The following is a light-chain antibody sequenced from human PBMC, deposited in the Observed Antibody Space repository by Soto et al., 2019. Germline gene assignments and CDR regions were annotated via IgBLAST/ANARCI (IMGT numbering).Light chain of an antibody. CDR2: GAA. CDR1: QSVSSTY. CDR3: QQYGSSQWT. V-gene: IGKV3-20*01. Sequence: EIVLTQSPGTLSLSPGERATLSCRASQSVSSTYLTWYQQKPGQAPRLLIYGAANRATGSPDRFSGSGSGTDFSLTISRLEPEDFAVYYCQQYGSSQWTFGQGTKVDIK. J-gene: IGKJ1*01.